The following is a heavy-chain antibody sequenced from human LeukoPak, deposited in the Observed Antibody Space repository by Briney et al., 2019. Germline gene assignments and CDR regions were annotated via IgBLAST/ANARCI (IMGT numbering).Heavy chain of an antibody. D-gene: IGHD2-21*02. J-gene: IGHJ4*01. CDR1: GFTVSSNY. V-gene: IGHV3-66*01. CDR3: ASVGAVAYCGGDCYES. CDR2: IYSGGST. Sequence: GGSLRLSCAASGFTVSSNYMSWVRQAPGKGLEWVSVIYSGGSTYYADSVKGRFTISRENSKNTLYLQMNRLRAYDTAVYYCASVGAVAYCGGDCYESWGQGWPVTVYS.